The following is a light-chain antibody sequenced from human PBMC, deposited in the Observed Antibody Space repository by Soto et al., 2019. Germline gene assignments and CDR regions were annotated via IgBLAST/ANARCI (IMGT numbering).Light chain of an antibody. CDR3: QQYGSSRAT. J-gene: IGKJ2*01. V-gene: IGKV3-20*01. CDR1: QSVSSSY. Sequence: EIVLTQSPGTLSLSPGERATLSCRASQSVSSSYLAWYQQKPGQAPRLLIYGASSRATGIPDRFSGSGSGTDFTLTISRLAPEDFAVYYCQQYGSSRATFGQGTKLEIK. CDR2: GAS.